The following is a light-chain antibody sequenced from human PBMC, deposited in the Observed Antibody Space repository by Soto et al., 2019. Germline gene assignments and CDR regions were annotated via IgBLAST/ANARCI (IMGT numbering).Light chain of an antibody. CDR2: RAD. Sequence: QLVLTQPPSASGTPGQTVTISCSGRSSNIGSNYVYWYQQLPGTAPRPLMYRADQRTSGVPDRFSGSKSGTSASLAISGLRSEDEADYYCAAWDDTLSGLVFGGGTKLTVL. J-gene: IGLJ2*01. CDR3: AAWDDTLSGLV. V-gene: IGLV1-47*01. CDR1: SSNIGSNY.